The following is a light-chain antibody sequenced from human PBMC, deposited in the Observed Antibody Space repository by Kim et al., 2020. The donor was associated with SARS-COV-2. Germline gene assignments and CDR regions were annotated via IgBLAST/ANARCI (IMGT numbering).Light chain of an antibody. CDR1: QSVSSN. CDR2: GAY. J-gene: IGKJ1*01. CDR3: QQYNNWPPWT. Sequence: EIVMTQSPATLSVSPGERATLSCRASQSVSSNLAWYQQKPGQAPRLLIYGAYTRATGIPARFNGSGSGTEFTLTISSLQSEDFAVYYCQQYNNWPPWTFGQGTKVDIK. V-gene: IGKV3-15*01.